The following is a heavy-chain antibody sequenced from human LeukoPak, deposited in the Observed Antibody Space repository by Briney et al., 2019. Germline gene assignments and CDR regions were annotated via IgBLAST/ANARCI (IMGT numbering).Heavy chain of an antibody. Sequence: GGSLRLSCAASGFTVNSNSMSWVRQAPGKGLEWVSFIYIGGTTYYTDSVKGRFTISRDNSKNTLYLQMNSLRAEDTAVYYCARGLGPPSREWFDPWGQGTLVTVSS. CDR2: IYIGGTT. V-gene: IGHV3-53*01. CDR1: GFTVNSNS. D-gene: IGHD7-27*01. CDR3: ARGLGPPSREWFDP. J-gene: IGHJ5*02.